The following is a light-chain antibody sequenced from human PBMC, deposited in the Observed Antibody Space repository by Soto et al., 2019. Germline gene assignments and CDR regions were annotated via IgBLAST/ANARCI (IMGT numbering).Light chain of an antibody. J-gene: IGKJ1*01. CDR2: GTS. V-gene: IGKV3-20*01. Sequence: EIVLTQSPGTLSLSPGERATLSCRASQSVSSSYLAWYQHKPGQAPRLLIYGTSFRATGIPDRFSGSGSGTDFTLTISRLEPEDFVVYYCQQFGSSTWTFGQGTKVEIK. CDR1: QSVSSSY. CDR3: QQFGSSTWT.